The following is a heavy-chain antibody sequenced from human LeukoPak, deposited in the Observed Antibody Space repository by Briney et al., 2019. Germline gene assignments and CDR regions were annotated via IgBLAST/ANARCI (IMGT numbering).Heavy chain of an antibody. CDR3: AKEDSPSITMIEVVITTVDY. Sequence: PGGSLRLSCAASGFTFSSYGMHWVRQAPGKGLDWVAVISYDGSNKYYADSVKGRFTISRDNSKNTLYLQMNSLRAEDTAVYYCAKEDSPSITMIEVVITTVDYWGQGTLVTVSS. J-gene: IGHJ4*02. D-gene: IGHD3-22*01. CDR2: ISYDGSNK. CDR1: GFTFSSYG. V-gene: IGHV3-30*18.